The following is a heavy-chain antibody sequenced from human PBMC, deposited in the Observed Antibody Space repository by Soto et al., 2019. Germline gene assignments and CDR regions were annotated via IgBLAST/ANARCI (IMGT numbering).Heavy chain of an antibody. CDR2: IYDSGSP. Sequence: ETLSLTCTISGGSISVYYWSWIRQSPGQRLEWIGYIYDSGSPYYNPSLKTRVTIAADSSKNQISLKLTSATAADTAVYYCARGVGSSPPRYWGRGTLVTVSS. J-gene: IGHJ4*02. V-gene: IGHV4-59*01. CDR3: ARGVGSSPPRY. D-gene: IGHD3-9*01. CDR1: GGSISVYY.